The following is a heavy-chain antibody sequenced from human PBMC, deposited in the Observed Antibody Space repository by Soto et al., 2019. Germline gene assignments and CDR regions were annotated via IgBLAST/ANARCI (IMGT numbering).Heavy chain of an antibody. J-gene: IGHJ4*02. D-gene: IGHD3-10*01. V-gene: IGHV1-8*01. CDR3: AKVSRKGSAIDFDY. CDR1: GYTFSNYD. CDR2: VNPNNGDT. Sequence: QVQLVQSGAELKKPGASVKVSCKASGYTFSNYDMNWVRQATGQGPEWIGWVNPNNGDTGYAQKCQGRVTLTTDIATTTAYMELTSLRPEDTAIYYCAKVSRKGSAIDFDYWGQGTLITVSS.